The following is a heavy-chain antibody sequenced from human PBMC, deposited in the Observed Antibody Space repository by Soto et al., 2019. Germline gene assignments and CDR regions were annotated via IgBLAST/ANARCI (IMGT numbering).Heavy chain of an antibody. J-gene: IGHJ1*01. CDR2: IYHTGGT. CDR3: ARTFSGNSGFDL. Sequence: SETLSLTCNVPGASISSGGYYWTWIRQHPEKGLVWIGYIYHTGGTFYNPSLQSRLSISVDTSENQFSLRLTSVTAADAAVYFCARTFSGNSGFDLWGQGTLVTVSS. CDR1: GASISSGGYY. D-gene: IGHD1-1*01. V-gene: IGHV4-31*03.